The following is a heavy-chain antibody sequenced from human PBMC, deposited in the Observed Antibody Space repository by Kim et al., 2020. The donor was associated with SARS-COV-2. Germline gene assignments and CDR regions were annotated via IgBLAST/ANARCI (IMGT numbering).Heavy chain of an antibody. Sequence: PSLNSRVTMSIDTSKNQFSLHLGSVAAADTAMYYCARLRGLVVARYFFDYWGQGTLVTVSS. V-gene: IGHV4-61*07. CDR3: ARLRGLVVARYFFDY. J-gene: IGHJ4*02. D-gene: IGHD2-8*02.